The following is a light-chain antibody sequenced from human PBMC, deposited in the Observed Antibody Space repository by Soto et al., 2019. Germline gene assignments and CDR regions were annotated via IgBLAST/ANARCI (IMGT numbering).Light chain of an antibody. V-gene: IGLV2-14*01. Sequence: QSALTQPASVSGSPGQSITISCTGTSSDVGGYNYVSWYQQHPGKAPKLMIYEVINRPSGVSNRFSGSKSGNTASLTISGLQAEDEADYYCSSCTGSSTLVFGGGTKLTVL. CDR1: SSDVGGYNY. CDR3: SSCTGSSTLV. CDR2: EVI. J-gene: IGLJ2*01.